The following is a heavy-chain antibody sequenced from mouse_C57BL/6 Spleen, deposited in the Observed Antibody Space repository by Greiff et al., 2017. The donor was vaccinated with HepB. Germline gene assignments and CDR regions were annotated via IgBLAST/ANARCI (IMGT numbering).Heavy chain of an antibody. V-gene: IGHV5-12*01. CDR2: ISNGGGST. J-gene: IGHJ4*01. Sequence: EVKLVESGGGLVQPGGSLKLSCAASGFTFSDYYMYWVRQTPEKRLEWVAYISNGGGSTYYPDTVKGRFTISRDNAKNTLYLQMSRLKSEDTAMYYCARGGGSYYYAMDYWGQGTSVTVSS. CDR1: GFTFSDYY. CDR3: ARGGGSYYYAMDY.